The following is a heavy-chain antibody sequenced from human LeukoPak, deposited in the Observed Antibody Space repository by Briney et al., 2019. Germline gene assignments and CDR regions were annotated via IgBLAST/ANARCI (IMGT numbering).Heavy chain of an antibody. J-gene: IGHJ4*02. CDR1: GFTFSSYW. CDR2: INSGGSSI. Sequence: PGGSLRLSCAASGFTFSSYWIHWVRQAPGRGLVWVSRINSGGSSISYADSVKGRFSISRDNAKNTLYLQMNSLRAEDTAVYYCARVFYISPYYDSSGYYAGWGQGTLVTVSS. CDR3: ARVFYISPYYDSSGYYAG. V-gene: IGHV3-74*01. D-gene: IGHD3-22*01.